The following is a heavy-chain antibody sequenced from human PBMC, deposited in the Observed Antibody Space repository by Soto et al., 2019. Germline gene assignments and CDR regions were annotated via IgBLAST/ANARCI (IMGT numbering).Heavy chain of an antibody. J-gene: IGHJ6*02. CDR3: ARDYYGMDV. CDR1: CGSISSGGYS. V-gene: IGHV4-30-2*06. CDR2: TYQSGSA. Sequence: SETLSLTCTVSCGSISSGGYSWTWIRQSPGKGLEWIGYTYQSGSAYYNPSLKSRVTISVDRSKNQFSLNLTSVTAADTAVYYCARDYYGMDVWGQGTTVTVSS.